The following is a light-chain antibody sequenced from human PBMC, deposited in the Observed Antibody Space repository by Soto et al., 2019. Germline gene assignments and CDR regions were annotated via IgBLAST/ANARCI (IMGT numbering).Light chain of an antibody. J-gene: IGKJ3*01. V-gene: IGKV3-11*01. Sequence: EIVLTQSPATLSLSPGERATLSCRASQSVSSYLAWYQQKPGQAPRLLIYDASNRATGIPARFSGSGSGTDFTLTLSSLEPEDFAVYYCQQRSNRSFAFGPGTKVDIK. CDR3: QQRSNRSFA. CDR1: QSVSSY. CDR2: DAS.